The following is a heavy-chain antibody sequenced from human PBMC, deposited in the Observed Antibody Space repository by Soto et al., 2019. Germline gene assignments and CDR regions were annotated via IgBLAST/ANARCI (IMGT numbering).Heavy chain of an antibody. J-gene: IGHJ4*02. CDR3: ARLQLDFVAGTGLDY. CDR2: IYSGGST. V-gene: IGHV3-66*04. CDR1: GFTVSSNY. D-gene: IGHD6-19*01. Sequence: EVQLVESGGGLVQPGGSLRLSCAASGFTVSSNYMSWVRQAPGKGLEWVSVIYSGGSTYYADSVKGRFTISRDNSKNTLYLQMNSLRAEDTAVYYCARLQLDFVAGTGLDYWGQGTLVTVSS.